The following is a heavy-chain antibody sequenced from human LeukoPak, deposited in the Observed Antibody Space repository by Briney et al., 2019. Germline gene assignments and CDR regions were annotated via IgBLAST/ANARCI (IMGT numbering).Heavy chain of an antibody. D-gene: IGHD3-3*01. CDR1: GFTFSSYW. CDR3: ARDPYYDFWSGYYRGKGGYFDY. J-gene: IGHJ4*02. V-gene: IGHV3-7*01. Sequence: GRSLRLSCAASGFTFSSYWMSWVRQAPGKGLEWVANIKQDGSEKYYVDSVKGRFTISRDNAKNSLYLQMNSLRAEDTAVYYCARDPYYDFWSGYYRGKGGYFDYWGQGTLVTVSS. CDR2: IKQDGSEK.